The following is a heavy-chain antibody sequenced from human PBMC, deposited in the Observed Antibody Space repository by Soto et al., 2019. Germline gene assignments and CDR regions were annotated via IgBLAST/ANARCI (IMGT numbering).Heavy chain of an antibody. CDR1: GYSFSSYS. J-gene: IGHJ4*02. CDR2: ISNSGTTK. CDR3: AREPTVGSY. V-gene: IGHV3-48*02. Sequence: EVLLVESGGGLVQPGGSLRLSCAASGYSFSSYSINWARQAPGKGLEWVSYISNSGTTKYYADSVKGRFTISRDNAENSAYLQMDSLRDEDTAVYYCAREPTVGSYWGQGTLVIVSS. D-gene: IGHD4-17*01.